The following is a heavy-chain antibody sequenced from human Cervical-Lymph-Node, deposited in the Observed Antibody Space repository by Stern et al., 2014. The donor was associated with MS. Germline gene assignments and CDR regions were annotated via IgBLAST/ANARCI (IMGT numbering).Heavy chain of an antibody. CDR3: AREYKELGGDYYYYYGMDV. V-gene: IGHV3-33*01. D-gene: IGHD1-1*01. CDR2: IWYDGSNK. CDR1: GVTFSSYG. J-gene: IGHJ6*02. Sequence: MQLVESGGGVVQPGRSLRLSCAASGVTFSSYGMHWVRQAPGKGMEWVAVIWYDGSNKYYADSVKGRFTISRDNSKNPLYLQMNSLRAEDTAVYYCAREYKELGGDYYYYYGMDVWGQGTTVTVSS.